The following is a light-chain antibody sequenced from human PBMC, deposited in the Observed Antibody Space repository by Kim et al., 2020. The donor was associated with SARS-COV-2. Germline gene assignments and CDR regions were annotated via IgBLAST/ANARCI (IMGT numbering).Light chain of an antibody. V-gene: IGKV3-11*01. CDR2: DAS. CDR1: QSVSSY. Sequence: EIVLTQSPATLSLSPGERATLSCRASQSVSSYLAWYQQKPGQAPRLRIYDASNRATGIPARFSGSGSGTDVTLTISSLESEDFAVYYCQQRRNWLTFGGGTKVDIK. J-gene: IGKJ4*01. CDR3: QQRRNWLT.